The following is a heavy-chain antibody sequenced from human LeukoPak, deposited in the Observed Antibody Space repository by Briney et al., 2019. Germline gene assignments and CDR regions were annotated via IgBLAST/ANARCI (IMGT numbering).Heavy chain of an antibody. V-gene: IGHV4-59*01. Sequence: PSETLSLTCTVYGGSINHYYWSWIRQPPGEGMEWIGYIYYSGNTNYNPSLRSRVTISVDTSKNQFSLNLSSVTAADTAVYYCARQAVTSYYFAYWGQGILVTVSS. D-gene: IGHD4-17*01. J-gene: IGHJ4*02. CDR1: GGSINHYY. CDR2: IYYSGNT. CDR3: ARQAVTSYYFAY.